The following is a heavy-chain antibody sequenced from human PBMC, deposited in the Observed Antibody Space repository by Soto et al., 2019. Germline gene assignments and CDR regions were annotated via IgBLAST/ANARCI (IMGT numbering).Heavy chain of an antibody. CDR1: GGSISSYY. V-gene: IGHV4-59*08. D-gene: IGHD3-22*01. CDR3: ARVAEGTYYYDSSGYFDC. Sequence: SETLSLTCTVSGGSISSYYWSWIRQPPGKGLEWIGYIYYSGSTNYNPSLKSRVTISVDTSKNQFSLKLSSVTAADTAVYYCARVAEGTYYYDSSGYFDCWGQGTLVTSPQ. J-gene: IGHJ4*02. CDR2: IYYSGST.